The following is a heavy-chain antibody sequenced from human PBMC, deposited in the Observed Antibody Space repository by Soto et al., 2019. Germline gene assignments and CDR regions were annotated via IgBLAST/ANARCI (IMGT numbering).Heavy chain of an antibody. D-gene: IGHD6-6*01. J-gene: IGHJ6*02. Sequence: GGSLRLSCAASGFTFSSYAMSWVRQAPGKGLEWVSAISGSGGSTYYADSVKGRFTISRDNSKNTLYLQMNSLRAEDTAVYYCAKEKGSIAARRGGMDVWGQGTTVTVSS. CDR2: ISGSGGST. CDR1: GFTFSSYA. CDR3: AKEKGSIAARRGGMDV. V-gene: IGHV3-23*01.